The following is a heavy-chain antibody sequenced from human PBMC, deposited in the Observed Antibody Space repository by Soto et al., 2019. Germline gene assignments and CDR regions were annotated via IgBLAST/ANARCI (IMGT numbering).Heavy chain of an antibody. J-gene: IGHJ3*02. D-gene: IGHD3-10*01. CDR3: ARDPTYYYGSGSYYDDAFDI. CDR2: ISAYNGNT. Sequence: GASVKVSCKASGYTFTSYGISWVRQAPGQGLEWMGWISAYNGNTNYAQKLQGRVTMTTDTSTSTAYMELRSLRSDDTAVYYCARDPTYYYGSGSYYDDAFDIWGQGTMVTVSS. V-gene: IGHV1-18*01. CDR1: GYTFTSYG.